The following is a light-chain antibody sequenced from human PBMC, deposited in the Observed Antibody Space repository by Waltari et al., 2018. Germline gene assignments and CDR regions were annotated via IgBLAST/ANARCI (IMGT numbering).Light chain of an antibody. J-gene: IGKJ2*01. CDR3: QQYHDWPLYT. V-gene: IGKV3-15*01. Sequence: EIVMTQSPATLSVSPGERASLSCRASQTISSNLAWYQQKPGQAPRLLIYGASTRATGVPPRFSGSGSGTDFTLTISSLQSEEFAVYYCQQYHDWPLYTFGQGTNLEIK. CDR2: GAS. CDR1: QTISSN.